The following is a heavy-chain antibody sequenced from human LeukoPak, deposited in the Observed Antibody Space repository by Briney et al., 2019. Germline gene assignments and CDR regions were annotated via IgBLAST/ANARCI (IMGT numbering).Heavy chain of an antibody. D-gene: IGHD5-18*01. CDR3: TTRSWIQLLLGSDY. CDR2: ISSSSSYI. V-gene: IGHV3-21*03. Sequence: GGSLRLSCAASGFTFSSYSMNWVRQAPGKGLEWVSSISSSSSYIYYADSVKGRFTISRDNSKNTLYLQMNNLKTEDTAVYYCTTRSWIQLLLGSDYWGQGTLVTVSS. CDR1: GFTFSSYS. J-gene: IGHJ4*02.